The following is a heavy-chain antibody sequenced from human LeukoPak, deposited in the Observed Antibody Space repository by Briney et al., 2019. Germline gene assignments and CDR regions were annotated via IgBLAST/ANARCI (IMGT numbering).Heavy chain of an antibody. J-gene: IGHJ4*02. CDR1: GFTFSSYA. V-gene: IGHV3-23*01. Sequence: QAGGSLRLSCEVSGFTFSSYAMNWVRQAPGKGLEWVSAISGSGGTTYYADSVKGRFTISRDNAKNSLYLQMNSLRAEDTAVYYCARVVGATDYWGQGTLVTVSS. CDR2: ISGSGGTT. CDR3: ARVVGATDY. D-gene: IGHD1-26*01.